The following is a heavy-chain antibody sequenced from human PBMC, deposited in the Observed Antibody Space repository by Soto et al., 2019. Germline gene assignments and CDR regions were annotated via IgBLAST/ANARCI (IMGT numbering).Heavy chain of an antibody. CDR1: CGSFSGYD. V-gene: IGHV1-69*06. Sequence: GAAGKVSCEAWCGSFSGYDISWVRQAPGQKLERMGGIIPIFGTANYAQKIQGRVTITADKSTSTAYMELSSLRSEDTAVYYCARHLLITGASYGMDVWGQGTTVTVSS. CDR2: IIPIFGTA. D-gene: IGHD1-20*01. CDR3: ARHLLITGASYGMDV. J-gene: IGHJ6*02.